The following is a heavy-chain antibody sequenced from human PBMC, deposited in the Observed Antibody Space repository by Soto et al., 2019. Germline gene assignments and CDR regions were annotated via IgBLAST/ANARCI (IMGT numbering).Heavy chain of an antibody. J-gene: IGHJ4*02. CDR2: INPNSGGT. D-gene: IGHD2-15*01. Sequence: QVQLVQSGAEVKKPGASVKVSCKASGYTFTGYDMHWVRQAPGQGLEGMGWINPNSGGTNYGRKFQGWVPMSTDRSSSTAYMELSRLRSDDTAVYYCAVTESKLHPFDYWGQGTLVTVSS. CDR3: AVTESKLHPFDY. V-gene: IGHV1-2*04. CDR1: GYTFTGYD.